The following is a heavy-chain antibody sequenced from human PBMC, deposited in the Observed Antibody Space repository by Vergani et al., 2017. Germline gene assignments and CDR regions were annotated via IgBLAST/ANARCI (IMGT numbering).Heavy chain of an antibody. CDR1: GFTFSSYA. V-gene: IGHV3-23*01. J-gene: IGHJ4*02. CDR3: AKLPDIVIMVYGGGIDY. CDR2: ISGSGGST. D-gene: IGHD2-8*01. Sequence: EVQLLESGGGLVQPGGSLRLSCAASGFTFSSYAMSWVRQAPGKGLEWVSAISGSGGSTYYADSVKGRFTISRDNSKNTLYLQMNSLRAEDTAVYYCAKLPDIVIMVYGGGIDYWGQGTLVTVSS.